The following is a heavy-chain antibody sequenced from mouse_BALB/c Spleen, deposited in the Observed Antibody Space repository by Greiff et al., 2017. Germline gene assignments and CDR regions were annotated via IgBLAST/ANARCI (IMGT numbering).Heavy chain of an antibody. CDR2: INPSTAYT. D-gene: IGHD1-1*01. V-gene: IGHV1-7*01. CDR1: GYTFTSYW. Sequence: QVQLKESGAELAKPGASVKMSCKASGYTFTSYWMHWVKQRPGQGLDWIGYINPSTAYTEYNQKFKDKATLTADKSSSTAYMQLSSLTSEDSAVYYCARYGSSYYYAMDYWGQGTSVTVSS. CDR3: ARYGSSYYYAMDY. J-gene: IGHJ4*01.